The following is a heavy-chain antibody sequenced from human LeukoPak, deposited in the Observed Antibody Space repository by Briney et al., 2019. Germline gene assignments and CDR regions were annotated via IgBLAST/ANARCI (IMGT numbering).Heavy chain of an antibody. Sequence: SETLSLTCAVSGGSIRSYNYYWGWIRQPPGKGLEWIGSIYYTGSTYYNPSLRSRVTISVDTTKNQFSLKLSSVTAADTAVYYCARHYRGGDWFDPWGQGTLVTVSS. CDR1: GGSIRSYNYY. V-gene: IGHV4-39*01. CDR2: IYYTGST. D-gene: IGHD3-10*01. J-gene: IGHJ5*02. CDR3: ARHYRGGDWFDP.